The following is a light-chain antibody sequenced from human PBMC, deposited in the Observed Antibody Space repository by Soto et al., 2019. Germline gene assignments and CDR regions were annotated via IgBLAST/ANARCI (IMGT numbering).Light chain of an antibody. V-gene: IGLV4-60*02. CDR3: ETWDSNTHTV. CDR1: SGHSSYI. Sequence: QSVLTQSSSASASLGSSVKLTCTLSSGHSSYIIAWHQQQPGKAPRYLMKLEGSGSYNKGSGVPDRFSRSSSGADRYLTIANLQFEDEADYYCETWDSNTHTVFGGGTQLTVL. J-gene: IGLJ3*02. CDR2: LEGSGSY.